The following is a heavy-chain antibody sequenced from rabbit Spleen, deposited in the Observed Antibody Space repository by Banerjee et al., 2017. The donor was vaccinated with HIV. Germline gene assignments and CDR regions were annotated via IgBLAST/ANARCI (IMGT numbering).Heavy chain of an antibody. D-gene: IGHD4-1*01. CDR3: VREVAAKFNL. J-gene: IGHJ4*01. Sequence: PLKESGGGLVTPGGTLTLTCTASGFDITNYYMSWVRQTPEKGLEWIGYIDPVFGITYYASWVNGRFTISSHNAQNTLYLQLNSLTAADTATYFCVREVAAKFNLWGPGTLVTVS. V-gene: IGHV1S7*01. CDR1: GFDITNYY. CDR2: IDPVFGIT.